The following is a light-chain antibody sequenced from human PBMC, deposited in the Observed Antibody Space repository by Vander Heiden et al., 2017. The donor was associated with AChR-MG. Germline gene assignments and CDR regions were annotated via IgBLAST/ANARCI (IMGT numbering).Light chain of an antibody. CDR1: KLGDKF. CDR3: QAWDSSTVV. Sequence: SYELTQPPSVSVSPGQTANITCSGHKLGDKFASWVQQKPGQSPVLVIYKDSKRPSGIPERFSGSNSGSTATLTISGTQAMDEADYYCQAWDSSTVVFGGGTKLTVL. V-gene: IGLV3-1*01. J-gene: IGLJ2*01. CDR2: KDS.